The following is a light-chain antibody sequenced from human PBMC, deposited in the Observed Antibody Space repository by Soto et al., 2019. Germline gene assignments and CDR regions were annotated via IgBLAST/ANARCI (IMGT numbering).Light chain of an antibody. V-gene: IGKV3-15*01. CDR2: GAS. J-gene: IGKJ1*01. Sequence: EIVMTQSPATLSVSPGEGATLSCRASQTIKRSSLAWYQQKPGQPPRLLIFGASTRVAGIPARFSGSGSGTEFSLTISSLQSEDFAVYWCQHYGNSPTFGQGTRVQIK. CDR1: QTIKRSS. CDR3: QHYGNSPT.